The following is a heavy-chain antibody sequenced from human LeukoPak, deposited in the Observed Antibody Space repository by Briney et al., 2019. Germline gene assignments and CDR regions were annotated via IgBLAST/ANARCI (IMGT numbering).Heavy chain of an antibody. J-gene: IGHJ4*02. CDR2: IYYDGSIK. CDR3: AKGDAYTGDYGSFDY. Sequence: PGRSLRLSCAASGFTFRNYGMHWVRQAPGKGLEWVTIIYYDGSIKHYADSVRGRFTISRDNSKNTLYLQMNSLRAEDTAVYYCAKGDAYTGDYGSFDYWGQGTLVTVSS. CDR1: GFTFRNYG. V-gene: IGHV3-33*06. D-gene: IGHD4-17*01.